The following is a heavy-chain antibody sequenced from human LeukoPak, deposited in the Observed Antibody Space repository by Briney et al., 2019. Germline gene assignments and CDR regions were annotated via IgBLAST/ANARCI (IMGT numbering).Heavy chain of an antibody. V-gene: IGHV4-31*03. Sequence: SETLSLTCTVSGGSISSGGYHWSWIRQHPGKGLERIGCIYYSGSTYYNPSLKSRVTISVDTSKNQFSLKLSSVTAADTAVYYCARGGGNYYFDYWGQGTLVTVSS. CDR1: GGSISSGGYH. J-gene: IGHJ4*02. CDR3: ARGGGNYYFDY. CDR2: IYYSGST. D-gene: IGHD3-16*01.